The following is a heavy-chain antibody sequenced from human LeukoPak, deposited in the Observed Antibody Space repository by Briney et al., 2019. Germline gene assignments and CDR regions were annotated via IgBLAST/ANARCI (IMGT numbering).Heavy chain of an antibody. J-gene: IGHJ4*02. CDR2: ICPDGTVT. CDR3: VGDFRSADY. Sequence: TGGSLRLSCAASGFTFSNYCMHWVRQIPGQGLVWVSRICPDGTVTNYADSVKGRFTISRDNAKNMVFLQMNSLRADDTAVYYGVGDFRSADYWGQGILVTVSS. CDR1: GFTFSNYC. V-gene: IGHV3-74*01.